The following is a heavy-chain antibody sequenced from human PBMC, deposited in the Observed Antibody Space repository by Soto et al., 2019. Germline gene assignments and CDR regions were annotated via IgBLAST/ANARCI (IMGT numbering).Heavy chain of an antibody. CDR1: GFTFSSYA. CDR3: AKISCSGGSCYTPLDYFDY. J-gene: IGHJ4*02. Sequence: EVQLLESGGGLVQPGGSLRLSCAASGFTFSSYAMSWVRQAPGKGLEWVSAISGSGGSTYYADSVKGRFTISRDNSKNTLYLQMNSLRAEDTAVYYCAKISCSGGSCYTPLDYFDYWGQGTLVTVSS. D-gene: IGHD2-15*01. CDR2: ISGSGGST. V-gene: IGHV3-23*01.